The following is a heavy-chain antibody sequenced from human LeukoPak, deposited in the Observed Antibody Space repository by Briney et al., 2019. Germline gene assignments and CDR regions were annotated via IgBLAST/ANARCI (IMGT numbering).Heavy chain of an antibody. D-gene: IGHD6-19*01. CDR2: IKQDGSEK. J-gene: IGHJ5*02. V-gene: IGHV3-7*04. CDR3: ARIAGRYQLPNWFDP. Sequence: GGSLRLSCATSGFTFSNYWMIWVRQAPGGGLQWVANIKQDGSEKSYVDSVKGRFTISRDTAKNSLYLQMNSLRAEDTAVYYCARIAGRYQLPNWFDPWGQGTLVIVSS. CDR1: GFTFSNYW.